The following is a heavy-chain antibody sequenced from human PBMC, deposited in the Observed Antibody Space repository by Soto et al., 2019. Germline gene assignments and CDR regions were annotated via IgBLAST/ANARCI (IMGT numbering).Heavy chain of an antibody. CDR1: GGSISSYY. CDR2: IYYSGST. J-gene: IGHJ5*02. CDR3: ARRSGTYYNWFDP. Sequence: SETLSLTCTVSGGSISSYYWSWIRQPPGKGLEWIGYIYYSGSTNYNPSLKSRVTISVDTSKNQFSLKLYSVTAADTAMYYCARRSGTYYNWFDPRSQGTVVTVSS. V-gene: IGHV4-59*08. D-gene: IGHD3-10*01.